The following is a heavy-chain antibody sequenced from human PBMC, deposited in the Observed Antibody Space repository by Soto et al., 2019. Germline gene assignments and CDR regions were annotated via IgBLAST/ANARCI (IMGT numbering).Heavy chain of an antibody. CDR2: ISSSSSTI. D-gene: IGHD6-6*01. V-gene: IGHV3-48*02. CDR1: GFTFSSYS. J-gene: IGHJ6*02. Sequence: GGSLRLSCAASGFTFSSYSMNWVRQAPGKGLGWVSYISSSSSTIYYADSVKGRFTISRDNAKNSLYLQMNSLRDEDTAVYYCAGAARRYYYYGMGVWGQGTTVTVSS. CDR3: AGAARRYYYYGMGV.